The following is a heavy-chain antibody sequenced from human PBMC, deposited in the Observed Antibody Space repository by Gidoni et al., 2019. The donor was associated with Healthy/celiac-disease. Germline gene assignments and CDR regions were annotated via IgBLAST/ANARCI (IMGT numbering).Heavy chain of an antibody. J-gene: IGHJ6*02. V-gene: IGHV3-73*02. CDR1: GFTFSGSA. Sequence: EVQLVESGGGLVQPGGSLKLACAASGFTFSGSAMHWVRKASGNGLEWVCRIRSKANSYATAYAASVKGRFTISRDDSKNTAYLQMNSLKTEDTAVYYCTSYCSSTSCMGHYYYGMDVWGQGTTVTVSS. CDR2: IRSKANSYAT. D-gene: IGHD2-2*01. CDR3: TSYCSSTSCMGHYYYGMDV.